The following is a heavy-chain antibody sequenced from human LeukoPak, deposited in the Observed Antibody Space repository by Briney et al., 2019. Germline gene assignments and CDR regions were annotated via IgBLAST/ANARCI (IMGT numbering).Heavy chain of an antibody. J-gene: IGHJ4*02. D-gene: IGHD6-19*01. CDR2: IYYSGST. Sequence: SETLSLTCTVSGGSMSPYHWGWIRQPPGKGLEWTGYIYYSGSTNYNPSLKSRVTISVDTSKNQFSLKLSSVTAADTAIYYCARAVSGRFDYWGQRTLVTVSS. V-gene: IGHV4-59*08. CDR1: GGSMSPYH. CDR3: ARAVSGRFDY.